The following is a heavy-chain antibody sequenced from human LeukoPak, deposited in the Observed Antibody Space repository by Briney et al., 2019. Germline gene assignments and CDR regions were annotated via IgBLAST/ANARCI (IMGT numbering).Heavy chain of an antibody. J-gene: IGHJ3*02. CDR2: IYHSGST. CDR3: ARAPRRAFDI. CDR1: GGSISSGGYS. Sequence: PSQTLSLTCAVSGGSISSGGYSWSWIRQPPGKGLEWIGYIYHSGSTYYNPSLKSRVTISVDTSKNQFSLKLSSVTAADTAVYYCARAPRRAFDIWGQGTMVTVSS. V-gene: IGHV4-30-2*01.